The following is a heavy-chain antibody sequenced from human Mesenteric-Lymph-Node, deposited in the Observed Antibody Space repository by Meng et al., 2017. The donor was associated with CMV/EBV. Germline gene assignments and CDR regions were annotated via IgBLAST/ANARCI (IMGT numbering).Heavy chain of an antibody. J-gene: IGHJ6*02. CDR3: ARVLLQRAATEDYYYYYGMDV. CDR2: IIPIFGTA. D-gene: IGHD2-15*01. V-gene: IGHV1-69*05. CDR1: GGTFSSYA. Sequence: SVKVSCKASGGTFSSYAISWVRQAPGQGLEWMGGIIPIFGTANYAQKFQGRVTITTDESTSTAYMELSSLRSEDTAVYYCARVLLQRAATEDYYYYYGMDVWGQGTTVTVSS.